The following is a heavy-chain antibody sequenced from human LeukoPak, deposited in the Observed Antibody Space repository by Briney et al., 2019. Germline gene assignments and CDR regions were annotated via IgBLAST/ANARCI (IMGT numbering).Heavy chain of an antibody. CDR3: ARGFPEFDSSGYYYGWFDP. J-gene: IGHJ5*02. CDR2: IYTSGST. CDR1: GGSISSGSYY. D-gene: IGHD3-22*01. Sequence: PSETLSLTCTVSGGSISSGSYYWSWIRQPAGKGLEWIGRIYTSGSTNYNPSLKSRVTISVDTSKNQFSLKLSSVTAADTAVYYCARGFPEFDSSGYYYGWFDPWGQGTLVTVSS. V-gene: IGHV4-61*02.